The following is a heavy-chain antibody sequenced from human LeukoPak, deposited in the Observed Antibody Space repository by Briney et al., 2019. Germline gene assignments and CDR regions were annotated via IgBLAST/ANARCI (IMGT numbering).Heavy chain of an antibody. Sequence: GGSLRLSCAASGFTFSSYAMSWVRQAPGKGLEWVSAISGSGGSTYYADSVKGRFTISRDNSKNTLYLQMNSLRAEDTAVYYCATGPTGYYGMDVWGQGTTVTVSS. CDR1: GFTFSSYA. CDR3: ATGPTGYYGMDV. V-gene: IGHV3-23*01. CDR2: ISGSGGST. D-gene: IGHD4-4*01. J-gene: IGHJ6*02.